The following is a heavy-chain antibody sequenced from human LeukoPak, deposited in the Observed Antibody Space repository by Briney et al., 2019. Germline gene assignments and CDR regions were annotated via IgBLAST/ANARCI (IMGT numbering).Heavy chain of an antibody. D-gene: IGHD3-9*01. CDR1: GYTFTSYD. CDR2: MNPNSGNT. V-gene: IGHV1-8*01. J-gene: IGHJ5*02. CDR3: AVPLTGYYRRWFDP. Sequence: GASVKVSCKASGYTFTSYDINWVRQATGQGLEWMGWMNPNSGNTGYAQKFQGRVTMTRNTSISTAYMELSSLRSEDTAVYYCAVPLTGYYRRWFDPWGQGTLVTVSS.